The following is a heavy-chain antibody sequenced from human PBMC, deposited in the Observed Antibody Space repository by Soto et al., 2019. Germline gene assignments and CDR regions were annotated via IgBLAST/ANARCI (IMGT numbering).Heavy chain of an antibody. CDR1: GFTFSSYA. CDR2: ITGGSGT. CDR3: AKGRASGAVDWFDP. J-gene: IGHJ5*02. D-gene: IGHD3-10*01. V-gene: IGHV3-23*01. Sequence: EAPLLESGGGLVQPGGSLSLSCAASGFTFSSYAMMWVRQAPGKGLEWVSTITGGSGTYYADSVKGRFTISRDNSKNTVHLQMNSLRAEDTAVYYCAKGRASGAVDWFDPWGQGALVTVSS.